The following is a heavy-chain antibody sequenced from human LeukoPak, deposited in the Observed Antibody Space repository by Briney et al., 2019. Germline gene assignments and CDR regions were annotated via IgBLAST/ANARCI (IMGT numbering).Heavy chain of an antibody. V-gene: IGHV1-24*01. CDR2: FDPEDGET. Sequence: ASVKVSCKVSGYTLTELSMHWVRQAPGKGLEWMGGFDPEDGETIYAQKFQGRVTMTEDTSTDTAYMELSSLRSEDTAVYYCATDHTWVGRGWFDPWGQGTLVTVSS. D-gene: IGHD1-1*01. CDR3: ATDHTWVGRGWFDP. CDR1: GYTLTELS. J-gene: IGHJ5*02.